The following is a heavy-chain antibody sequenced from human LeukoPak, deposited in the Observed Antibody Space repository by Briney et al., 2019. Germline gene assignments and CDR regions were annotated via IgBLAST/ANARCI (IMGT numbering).Heavy chain of an antibody. CDR1: GYTFTSYD. D-gene: IGHD6-13*01. V-gene: IGHV7-4-1*02. Sequence: ASVKVSCKASGYTFTSYDINWVRQAPGQGLEWMGWINTNTGNPTYAQGFTGRFVFSLDTSVSTAYLQISSLKAEDTAVYYCAGGSWQPDYWGQGTLVTVSS. CDR2: INTNTGNP. J-gene: IGHJ4*02. CDR3: AGGSWQPDY.